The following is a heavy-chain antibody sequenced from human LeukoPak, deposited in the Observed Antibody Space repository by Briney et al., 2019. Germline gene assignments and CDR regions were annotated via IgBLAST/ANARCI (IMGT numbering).Heavy chain of an antibody. Sequence: PSETLSLTCSVSGASVSSSAYYWGWVRQPPGKGLEWIGSIYYSGSTFYNPSLKSRLTISTDTSKNQFSLKLSSVTASDTAVYYCTSPGYSSGWETIDFWGQGTLVAVSS. D-gene: IGHD6-19*01. V-gene: IGHV4-39*01. CDR2: IYYSGST. J-gene: IGHJ4*02. CDR1: GASVSSSAYY. CDR3: TSPGYSSGWETIDF.